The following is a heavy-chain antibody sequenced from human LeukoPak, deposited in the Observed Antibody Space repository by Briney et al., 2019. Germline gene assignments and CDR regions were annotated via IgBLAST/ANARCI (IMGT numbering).Heavy chain of an antibody. CDR3: AGRITMVRGVIDY. CDR1: GGSISSSNW. D-gene: IGHD3-10*01. J-gene: IGHJ4*02. V-gene: IGHV4-4*02. Sequence: PSETLSLTCAVSGGSISSSNWWSWVRQPPGKGLEWIGEIYHGGSTNYNPSLKSRVTISVDKSKNQFSLKLSSVTAADTAVYYCAGRITMVRGVIDYWGQGTLVTVSS. CDR2: IYHGGST.